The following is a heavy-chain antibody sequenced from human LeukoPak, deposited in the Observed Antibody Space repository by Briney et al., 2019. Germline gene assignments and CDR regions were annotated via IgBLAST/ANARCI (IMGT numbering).Heavy chain of an antibody. J-gene: IGHJ4*02. CDR1: GFTFSTYP. V-gene: IGHV3-30*04. Sequence: GRSLRLSCAASGFTFSTYPMHWVRQAPGKGLEWVAVIADDGKDKHYVESVKGRFIISRDNSKNTLYLQMNSLRVEDTAVYYCARDRHIAAAGYYFDYWGQGTLVTVSS. CDR3: ARDRHIAAAGYYFDY. CDR2: IADDGKDK. D-gene: IGHD6-25*01.